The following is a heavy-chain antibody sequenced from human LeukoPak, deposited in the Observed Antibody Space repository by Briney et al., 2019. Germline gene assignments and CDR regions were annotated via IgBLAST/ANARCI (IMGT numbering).Heavy chain of an antibody. CDR3: ARDNAYDYYYYGMDV. J-gene: IGHJ6*04. Sequence: GGSLRLSCAASGFTFSSYSMNWVRQAPGKGLEWVSSISSSSSYIYYADSVKGRFTISRDNAKNSLYLQMNSLRAEDTAVYYCARDNAYDYYYYGMDVWGKGTRSPSPQ. D-gene: IGHD5-12*01. V-gene: IGHV3-21*01. CDR1: GFTFSSYS. CDR2: ISSSSSYI.